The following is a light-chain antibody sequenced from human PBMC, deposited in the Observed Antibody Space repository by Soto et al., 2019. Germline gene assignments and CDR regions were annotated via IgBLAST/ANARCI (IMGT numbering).Light chain of an antibody. Sequence: EIVLTQSPGTLSLSPGERATLSCRASQSVSSSYLAWYQQKAGEAPRLLIYGASSRATGIPDRFSGTVSGTDFTLTISRLAPQDFAVYYCKQYGSTLFTFGPETNVD. CDR3: KQYGSTLFT. CDR2: GAS. J-gene: IGKJ3*01. V-gene: IGKV3-20*01. CDR1: QSVSSSY.